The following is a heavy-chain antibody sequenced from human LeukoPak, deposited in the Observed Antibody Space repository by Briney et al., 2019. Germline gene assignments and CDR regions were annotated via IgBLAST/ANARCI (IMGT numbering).Heavy chain of an antibody. CDR2: IYYGGST. CDR3: ARGRVATIWGYFDY. V-gene: IGHV4-59*12. J-gene: IGHJ4*02. CDR1: GCSISSCY. Sequence: SETLSLTCTVSGCSISSCYWSWVRQPPGKGLEWVGSIYYGGSTNYHRSLKGRVTISIDTAKNQFSLKLSSVTAADTAVYYCARGRVATIWGYFDYWGRGTLVTVFS. D-gene: IGHD5-12*01.